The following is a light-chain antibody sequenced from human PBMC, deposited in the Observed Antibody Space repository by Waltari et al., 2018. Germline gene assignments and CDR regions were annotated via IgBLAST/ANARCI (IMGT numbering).Light chain of an antibody. CDR3: LLYYGALDWI. CDR2: SIN. V-gene: IGLV7-43*01. CDR1: TGAVTSGFS. Sequence: QTVVTQEPSVTVSPGGTVTLTCASSTGAVTSGFSPNGFQQKPGQAPRALIYSINQRHSWTPARCSGSLLGGKAALTLSGVQPEDEAVYYCLLYYGALDWIFGGGTNLTVL. J-gene: IGLJ2*01.